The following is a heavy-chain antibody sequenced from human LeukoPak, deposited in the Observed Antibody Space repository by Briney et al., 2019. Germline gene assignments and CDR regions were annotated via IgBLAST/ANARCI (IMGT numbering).Heavy chain of an antibody. Sequence: GGSLRLSCAASGFTFDDYAMHWVRQAPGKGLEWVSGINWNSVSIGYADSVKGRFTISRDNSKNTLYLQMNSLRAEDTAAYYCAKAGLRYCSGGSCYHDYWGQGTLVTVSS. CDR3: AKAGLRYCSGGSCYHDY. CDR2: INWNSVSI. D-gene: IGHD2-15*01. J-gene: IGHJ4*02. V-gene: IGHV3-9*01. CDR1: GFTFDDYA.